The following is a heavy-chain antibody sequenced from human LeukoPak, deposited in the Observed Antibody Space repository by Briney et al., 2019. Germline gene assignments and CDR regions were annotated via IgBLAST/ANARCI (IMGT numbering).Heavy chain of an antibody. CDR2: INPNSGGT. D-gene: IGHD3-3*01. J-gene: IGHJ6*04. V-gene: IGHV1-2*02. CDR3: ARDSAIFGVVTMGV. CDR1: GYTFTSYY. Sequence: GASVKVSCKASGYTFTSYYMHWVRQAPGQGLEWMGWINPNSGGTNYAQKFQGRVTMTRDTSISTAYMELSRLRSDDTAVYYCARDSAIFGVVTMGVWGKGTTVTVSS.